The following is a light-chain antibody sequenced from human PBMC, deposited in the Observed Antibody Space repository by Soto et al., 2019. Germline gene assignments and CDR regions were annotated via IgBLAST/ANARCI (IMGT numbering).Light chain of an antibody. J-gene: IGLJ2*01. CDR3: TSYTTGDTLA. CDR1: TNDVGAYDY. Sequence: QSALTQPASVSGSPGQSITISCTGTTNDVGAYDYVSWYQHHPGKAPRLMIFDVSDRPSGVSNRFSGSKSGKTASLTISGLQAEDEADYYCTSYTTGDTLAFGGGTKLTVL. V-gene: IGLV2-14*03. CDR2: DVS.